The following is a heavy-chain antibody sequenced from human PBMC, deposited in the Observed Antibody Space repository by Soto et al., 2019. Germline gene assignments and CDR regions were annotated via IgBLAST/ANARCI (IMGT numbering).Heavy chain of an antibody. D-gene: IGHD2-15*01. J-gene: IGHJ5*02. CDR2: INHSGST. CDR1: GGSISSGGYY. Sequence: SETLSLTCTVSGGSISSGGYYWSWIRQPPGKGLEWIGEINHSGSTNYNPSLKSRVTISVDTSKNQFSLKLSSVTAADTAVYYCARGGRGLLGRLILVVVAATERRSGHNWFDPWGQGTLVTVSS. V-gene: IGHV4-39*07. CDR3: ARGGRGLLGRLILVVVAATERRSGHNWFDP.